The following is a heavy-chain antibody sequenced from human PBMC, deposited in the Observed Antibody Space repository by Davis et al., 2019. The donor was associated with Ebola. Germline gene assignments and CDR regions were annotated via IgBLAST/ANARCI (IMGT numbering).Heavy chain of an antibody. CDR1: GFTFSSYA. J-gene: IGHJ4*02. Sequence: PGGSLRLSCAASGFTFSSYAMHWVRQAPGKGLEYVSAISSNGGSTYYANSVKGRFTISRDNSKNTLYLQMNSLKTEDTAVYYCTSTVTTGQSDYWGQGTLVTVSS. CDR3: TSTVTTGQSDY. D-gene: IGHD4-17*01. V-gene: IGHV3-64*01. CDR2: ISSNGGST.